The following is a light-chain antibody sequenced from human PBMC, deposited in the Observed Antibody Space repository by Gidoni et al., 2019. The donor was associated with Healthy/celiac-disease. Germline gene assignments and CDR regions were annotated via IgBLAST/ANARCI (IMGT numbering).Light chain of an antibody. V-gene: IGKV1-5*01. CDR3: QQYNSYPWT. Sequence: GDRVTITSRASQSISSWLAWYQQKPGKAPKLLIYDASSLESGVPSRFSGSGSGTEFTLPISSLQPDDFATYYCQQYNSYPWTFGQGTKVEIK. CDR1: QSISSW. J-gene: IGKJ1*01. CDR2: DAS.